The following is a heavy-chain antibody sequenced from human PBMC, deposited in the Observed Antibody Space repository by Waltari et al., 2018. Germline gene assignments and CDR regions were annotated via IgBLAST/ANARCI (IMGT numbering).Heavy chain of an antibody. CDR2: IYTSGST. V-gene: IGHV4-61*09. CDR1: GGSISSGSYY. CDR3: ARSTAIGGDCYSVDY. J-gene: IGHJ4*02. Sequence: QVQLQESGPGLVKPSQTLSLTCTVSGGSISSGSYYWSWTRQPAGKGLEWIGYIYTSGSTNYNPSLKSRVTISVDTSKNQFSLKLSSVTAADTAVYYCARSTAIGGDCYSVDYWGQGTLVTVSS. D-gene: IGHD2-21*01.